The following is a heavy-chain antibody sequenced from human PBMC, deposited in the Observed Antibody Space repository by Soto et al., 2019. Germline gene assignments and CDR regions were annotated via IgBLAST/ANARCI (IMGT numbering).Heavy chain of an antibody. V-gene: IGHV3-21*01. CDR2: ISGSGRDI. CDR1: GFTFSSYA. CDR3: ARDSRFWEV. Sequence: EVQLLESGGGLVQPGWSLRLSCAASGFTFSSYAMSWVRQAPGKGLEWVSSISGSGRDIYYADSVKGRFAISRDNAENSLYLEMNSLRAEDTAIYYGARDSRFWEVWGQGPTVTVSS. J-gene: IGHJ6*02. D-gene: IGHD2-2*01.